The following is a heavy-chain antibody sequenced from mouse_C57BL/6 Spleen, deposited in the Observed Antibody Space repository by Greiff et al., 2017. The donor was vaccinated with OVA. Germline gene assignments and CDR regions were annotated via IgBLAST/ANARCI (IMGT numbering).Heavy chain of an antibody. CDR2: ISDGGSYT. D-gene: IGHD1-1*01. J-gene: IGHJ1*03. Sequence: DVHLVESGGGLVKPGGSLKLSCAASGFTFSSYAMSWVRQTPEKRLEWVATISDGGSYTYYPDNVKGRFTISRDNAKNNLYLQMSHLKSEDTAMYYCARDRGTTVVATDYWYFDVWGTGTTVTVSS. CDR3: ARDRGTTVVATDYWYFDV. CDR1: GFTFSSYA. V-gene: IGHV5-4*01.